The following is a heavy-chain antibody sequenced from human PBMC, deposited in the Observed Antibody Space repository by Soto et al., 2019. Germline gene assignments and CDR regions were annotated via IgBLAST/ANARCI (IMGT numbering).Heavy chain of an antibody. CDR3: VRPRPSGENCSMDV. Sequence: PGGSLRLSCVASGLTVSHNYMAWVRQAPEMGLEWVSILYTEGTTYYADSVKGRFTISRDSSKNTLFLQMDSLRAEDTAVYYCVRPRPSGENCSMDVWGQGTRVTVSS. CDR2: LYTEGTT. V-gene: IGHV3-53*01. CDR1: GLTVSHNY. J-gene: IGHJ6*02. D-gene: IGHD3-10*01.